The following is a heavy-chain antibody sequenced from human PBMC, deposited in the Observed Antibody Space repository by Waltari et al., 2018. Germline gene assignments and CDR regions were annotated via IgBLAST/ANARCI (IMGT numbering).Heavy chain of an antibody. CDR2: IWYDGSNK. V-gene: IGHV3-33*01. CDR3: ARDRYNWNQYYFDY. D-gene: IGHD1-20*01. CDR1: GFTFSSYG. Sequence: QVQLVESGGGVVQPGRYLRLPCAASGFTFSSYGMQRVRQAPGKGRERVAVIWYDGSNKYYADSVKGRFTISRDNSKNTLYLQMNSLRAEDTAVYYCARDRYNWNQYYFDYWGQGTLVTVSS. J-gene: IGHJ4*02.